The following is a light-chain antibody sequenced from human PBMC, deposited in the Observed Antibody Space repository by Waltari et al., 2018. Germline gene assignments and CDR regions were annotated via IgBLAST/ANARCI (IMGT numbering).Light chain of an antibody. Sequence: QSVLTQPPSASGTPGQRVTISCSGSSSNIGTNSVNWYQQLPGTAPKLLIFGNDQRPSGVPDRFSASKSGASASLAISGLQSEDEAIYYCAGWDDRLNARVFGGGTKLTVL. J-gene: IGLJ3*02. V-gene: IGLV1-44*01. CDR3: AGWDDRLNARV. CDR2: GND. CDR1: SSNIGTNS.